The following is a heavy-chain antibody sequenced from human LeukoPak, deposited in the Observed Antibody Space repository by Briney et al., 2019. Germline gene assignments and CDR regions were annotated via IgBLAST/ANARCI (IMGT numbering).Heavy chain of an antibody. J-gene: IGHJ5*02. CDR2: ISSSGSTI. D-gene: IGHD6-19*01. V-gene: IGHV3-48*03. CDR3: ARVIAVARPYNWFDP. CDR1: GFTFSSYE. Sequence: GGSLRLSCAASGFTFSSYEMNWVRQAPGKGLEWVSYISSSGSTIYYADSVKGRFTISRDNAKNSLYLQMNSLRAEDTAVYYCARVIAVARPYNWFDPWGQGTLVTVSS.